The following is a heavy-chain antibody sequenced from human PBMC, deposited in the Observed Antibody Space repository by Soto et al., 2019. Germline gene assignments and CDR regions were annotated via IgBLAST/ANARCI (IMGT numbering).Heavy chain of an antibody. CDR2: ISASGNT. Sequence: SETLSLTCTVSGGSISSYYWSWIRRSAGKGLEWIGRISASGNTNYHPSLESRVTMSIDTSKNQVSLKLTSVTAADTAVYYCARATYYDFWNGMDVWGQGTTVTVSS. V-gene: IGHV4-4*07. J-gene: IGHJ6*02. CDR3: ARATYYDFWNGMDV. CDR1: GGSISSYY. D-gene: IGHD3-3*01.